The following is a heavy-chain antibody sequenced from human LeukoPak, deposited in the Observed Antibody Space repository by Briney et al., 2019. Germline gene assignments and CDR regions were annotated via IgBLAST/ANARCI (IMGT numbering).Heavy chain of an antibody. J-gene: IGHJ4*02. CDR3: ARAMVRGVNDY. Sequence: GGSLRLSCAASGFNFISYSINWVRQAPGNGLEWVSSISSSSVYIYYADSVKGRFTISRDNAKSSLYLQMSSLRAEDTAVYYCARAMVRGVNDYWGQGTLVTVSS. V-gene: IGHV3-21*01. CDR2: ISSSSVYI. CDR1: GFNFISYS. D-gene: IGHD3-10*01.